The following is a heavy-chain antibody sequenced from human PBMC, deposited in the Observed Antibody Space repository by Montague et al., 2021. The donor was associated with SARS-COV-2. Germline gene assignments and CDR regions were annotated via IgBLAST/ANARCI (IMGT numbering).Heavy chain of an antibody. CDR1: GGSISSPDYY. CDR2: ISYTGRT. Sequence: SETLSLTCTVSGGSISSPDYYWGWIRQSPGKGLEWIGGISYTGRTYHNPSLRSRVSFSMDTSKNHFSLSLSSVTVADTAVYFCARQLPSYCATNKCYPYYFDGWGQGALVTVSS. V-gene: IGHV4-39*01. D-gene: IGHD2-8*01. CDR3: ARQLPSYCATNKCYPYYFDG. J-gene: IGHJ4*02.